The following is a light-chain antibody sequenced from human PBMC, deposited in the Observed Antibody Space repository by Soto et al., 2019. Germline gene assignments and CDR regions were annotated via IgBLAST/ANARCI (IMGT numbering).Light chain of an antibody. Sequence: QSVLAQPASLSGSPGQSITISCTGTSSDVGAYDAVSWYQQHPGKAPQVIIYRGTKRPSGVSTRFSGSVSGNTASLTVSGLQAEYEAEYFCCSSATESTYVFGTGTKVTVL. J-gene: IGLJ1*01. CDR1: SSDVGAYDA. CDR2: RGT. V-gene: IGLV2-23*01. CDR3: CSSATESTYV.